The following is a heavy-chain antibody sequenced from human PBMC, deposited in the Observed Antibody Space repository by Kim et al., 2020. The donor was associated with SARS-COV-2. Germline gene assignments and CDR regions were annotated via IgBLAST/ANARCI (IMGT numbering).Heavy chain of an antibody. J-gene: IGHJ6*02. Sequence: SVKVSCKASGGTFSSYAISWVRQAPGQGLEWMGGIIPIFGTANYAQKFQGRVTITADESTSTAYMELSSLRSEDTAVYYCARDQTTTLSTLGWGMDVWGQGTTVTVSS. D-gene: IGHD1-26*01. CDR3: ARDQTTTLSTLGWGMDV. V-gene: IGHV1-69*13. CDR2: IIPIFGTA. CDR1: GGTFSSYA.